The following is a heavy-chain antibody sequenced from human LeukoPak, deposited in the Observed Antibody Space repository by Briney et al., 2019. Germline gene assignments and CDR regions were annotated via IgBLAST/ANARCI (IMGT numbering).Heavy chain of an antibody. CDR1: GGSISAYD. CDR2: VYYTGST. J-gene: IGHJ4*02. D-gene: IGHD2/OR15-2a*01. CDR3: AGATSTSMGFRYFDY. V-gene: IGHV4-59*01. Sequence: SETLSLTCSVSGGSISAYDWNWIRQPPGKGLEWIGYVYYTGSTTYNPSLKSRVTISLDTSKKQFSLRLSSVTAADTAVYYCAGATSTSMGFRYFDYWGQGTLVTV.